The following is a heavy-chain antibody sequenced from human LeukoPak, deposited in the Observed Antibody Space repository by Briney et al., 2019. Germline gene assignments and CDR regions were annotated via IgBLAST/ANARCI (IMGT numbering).Heavy chain of an antibody. D-gene: IGHD3-9*01. Sequence: SETLSLTCTVSGGSIRSSSNYWGWIRQPPGKGLDWIGSISYSGSTNYNPSLKSRVTISVDTSKNQFSLELSSVTAADTAVYYCARHGGYFDWLFHQNWFDPWGQGTLVTVSS. CDR2: ISYSGST. CDR3: ARHGGYFDWLFHQNWFDP. CDR1: GGSIRSSSNY. J-gene: IGHJ5*02. V-gene: IGHV4-39*01.